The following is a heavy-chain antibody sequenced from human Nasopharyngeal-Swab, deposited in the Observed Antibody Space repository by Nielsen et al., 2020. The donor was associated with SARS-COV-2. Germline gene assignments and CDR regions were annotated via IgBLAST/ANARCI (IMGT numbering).Heavy chain of an antibody. D-gene: IGHD2-21*01. CDR2: INHSGNT. Sequence: ESLKISCAVYGGSFSGYYWTWIRQPPGKGLEWIGEINHSGNTNYNPSLKSRVTISVDTSKNQFPLKLSSVTAADTAVYYCARGGSCGHTLSDAFDIWGQGTMVTVSS. CDR1: GGSFSGYY. J-gene: IGHJ3*02. V-gene: IGHV4-34*01. CDR3: ARGGSCGHTLSDAFDI.